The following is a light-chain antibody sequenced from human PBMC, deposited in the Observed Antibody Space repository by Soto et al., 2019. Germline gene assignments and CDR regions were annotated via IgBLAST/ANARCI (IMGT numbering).Light chain of an antibody. CDR2: EVS. V-gene: IGLV2-8*01. Sequence: QSVLTQPPSASGSPGQSVTISCTGTSFDVGGCNYVSWYQQHPGKAPQVLMYEVSKRPSGVPDRFSGSKSGNTASLTVSGLQAEDEADYYCSAYAGSPYLYVFGSGTKVTVL. CDR3: SAYAGSPYLYV. J-gene: IGLJ1*01. CDR1: SFDVGGCNY.